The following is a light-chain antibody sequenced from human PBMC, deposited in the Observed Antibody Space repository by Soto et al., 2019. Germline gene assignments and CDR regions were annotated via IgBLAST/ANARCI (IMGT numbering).Light chain of an antibody. CDR3: AAWDDSLNGVT. CDR2: SNS. J-gene: IGLJ2*01. Sequence: QSVLTQSPSASGTPGQRVTISCSASTSNFVSNSVSWYQHVPGTAPKLLIHSNSQRPSGVPDRFSGSKSDTSASLAISGLQSEDEADYYCAAWDDSLNGVTFGGGTKLTVL. CDR1: TSNFVSNS. V-gene: IGLV1-44*01.